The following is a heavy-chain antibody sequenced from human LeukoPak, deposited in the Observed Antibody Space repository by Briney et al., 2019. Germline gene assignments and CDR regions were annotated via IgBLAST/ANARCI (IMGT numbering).Heavy chain of an antibody. CDR3: ARGPYTALDAFAI. CDR2: IYYSGST. V-gene: IGHV4-59*01. J-gene: IGHJ3*02. Sequence: PETLSLTCTVSGGSISSYYWSWIRQPPGKGLEWIGYIYYSGSTNYNPSLKSRVTISVGTSKNQFSLKLSSVTAADTAVYYCARGPYTALDAFAIWGQGTMVTVSS. CDR1: GGSISSYY. D-gene: IGHD5-18*01.